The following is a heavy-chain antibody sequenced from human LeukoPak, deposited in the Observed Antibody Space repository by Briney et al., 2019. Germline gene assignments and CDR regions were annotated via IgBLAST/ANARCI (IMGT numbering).Heavy chain of an antibody. Sequence: PGGSLRLSCAASGFTFSSYWMSWVRQAPGKGLEWVANIKQDGSEKYYVDSVEGRFTISRDNAKNSLYLQMNSLRAEDTAVYYCARDQNAEWLVRWRHFDYWGQGTLVTVSS. CDR3: ARDQNAEWLVRWRHFDY. CDR1: GFTFSSYW. V-gene: IGHV3-7*01. CDR2: IKQDGSEK. J-gene: IGHJ4*02. D-gene: IGHD6-19*01.